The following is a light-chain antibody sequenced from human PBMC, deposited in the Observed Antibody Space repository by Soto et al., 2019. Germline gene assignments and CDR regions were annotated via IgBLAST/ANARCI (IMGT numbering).Light chain of an antibody. CDR3: QQFNSYLPLT. CDR1: QGISSA. Sequence: AFPLTQSPSSLSASVGDRVTITCRASQGISSALAWYQQKPGKAPKLLIYDASSLESGVPSRFSGSGSGTDFTLTISSLQPEDFATYYCQQFNSYLPLTFGGGTKVEIK. CDR2: DAS. V-gene: IGKV1-13*02. J-gene: IGKJ4*01.